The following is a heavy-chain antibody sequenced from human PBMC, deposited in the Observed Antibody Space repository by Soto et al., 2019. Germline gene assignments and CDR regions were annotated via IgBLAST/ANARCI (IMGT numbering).Heavy chain of an antibody. V-gene: IGHV1-2*02. J-gene: IGHJ4*02. CDR3: ARGRVPPRKCNGGSGYSYFDY. CDR2: INPNSGGR. D-gene: IGHD2-15*01. Sequence: QVQLVQSGAEVKKPGASVKVSCKVSGYSFTGYFMHWVRQAPGQGLEWMGWINPNSGGRNFAQKFQGRVTMTRDTSISTAYMELSGLTSDDTAFYYCARGRVPPRKCNGGSGYSYFDYWGQGTLVTVSS. CDR1: GYSFTGYF.